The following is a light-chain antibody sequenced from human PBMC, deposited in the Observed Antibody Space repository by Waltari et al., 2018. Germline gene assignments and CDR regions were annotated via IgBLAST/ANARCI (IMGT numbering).Light chain of an antibody. V-gene: IGKV3-20*01. CDR2: GSS. CDR3: HHYGTSSRT. CDR1: QSVGSTY. J-gene: IGKJ1*01. Sequence: EIVLTQSPGTLSLSPGDRATLSCRASQSVGSTYLAWYQQKPGQAPRLLIYGSSSRATGIPDRFSGSGSGTDFTLSISRLEPEDFAVYYCHHYGTSSRTFGQGTKVEIK.